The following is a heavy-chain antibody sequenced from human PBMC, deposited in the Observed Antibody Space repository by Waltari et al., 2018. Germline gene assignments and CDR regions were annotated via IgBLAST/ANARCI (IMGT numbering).Heavy chain of an antibody. CDR2: ITVSDDT. Sequence: EVQLLESGGGLVQPGGSLRLSCAASGIIFNNFAINWVRLAPGTGLDWCAAITVSDDTFYADSVMGRFTVSRDTSKNTVYLQMNGLRAEDTAIYYCAKPFYNWDDPLHSWGQGTLVAVSS. D-gene: IGHD1-20*01. CDR3: AKPFYNWDDPLHS. CDR1: GIIFNNFA. J-gene: IGHJ4*02. V-gene: IGHV3-23*01.